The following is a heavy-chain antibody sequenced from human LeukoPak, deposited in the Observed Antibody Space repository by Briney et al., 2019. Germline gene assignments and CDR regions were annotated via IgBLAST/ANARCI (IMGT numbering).Heavy chain of an antibody. CDR2: ISGSGGGA. D-gene: IGHD2-21*01. CDR1: GFTFNNYV. V-gene: IGHV3-23*01. CDR3: AKDSIDVIAVYYFDY. J-gene: IGHJ4*02. Sequence: GGSLRLSCAASGFTFNNYVMSWVRQSPGKGLEWVSAISGSGGGAYYANSVKGRFTISRDNSKNTLYLQMNSLRAEATAVYYCAKDSIDVIAVYYFDYWGQGTLVTVSS.